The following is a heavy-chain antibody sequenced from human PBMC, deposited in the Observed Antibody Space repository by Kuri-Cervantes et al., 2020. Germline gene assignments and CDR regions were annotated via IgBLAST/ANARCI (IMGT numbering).Heavy chain of an antibody. CDR1: GFAFSKYT. J-gene: IGHJ6*03. Sequence: GGSLRLSCAASGFAFSKYTMNWVRQAPGKGLEWVAIIWYDGSNKYYADSVKGRFTISRDNSKNTLYLQMNSLRAEDTAVYYCARDRQAVYMDVWGKGTAVTVSS. CDR3: ARDRQAVYMDV. D-gene: IGHD6-25*01. V-gene: IGHV3-33*08. CDR2: IWYDGSNK.